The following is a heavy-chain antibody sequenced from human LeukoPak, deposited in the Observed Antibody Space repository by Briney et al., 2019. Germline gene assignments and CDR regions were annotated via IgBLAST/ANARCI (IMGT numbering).Heavy chain of an antibody. V-gene: IGHV3-23*01. CDR3: AKDRSGSKNNWFDP. CDR1: GFTFSSYA. D-gene: IGHD3-10*01. CDR2: TSGSGGST. J-gene: IGHJ5*02. Sequence: GGSLRLSCAASGFTFSSYAMSWVRQAPGKGLEWVSATSGSGGSTYYADSVKGRFTISRDNSKNTLYLQMNSLRAEDTAVYYCAKDRSGSKNNWFDPWGQGTLVTVSS.